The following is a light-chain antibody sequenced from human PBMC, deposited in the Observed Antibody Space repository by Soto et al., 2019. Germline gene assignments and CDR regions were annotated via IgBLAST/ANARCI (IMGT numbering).Light chain of an antibody. CDR2: DAY. CDR1: QSIRSW. Sequence: DIQMTQSPSTLSASVGDRVTITCRASQSIRSWLAWYQQKPGKAPKLLIYDAYSLESGVPSRFSGSGSGTEFSLSIHSLQSEDFAVYFCQQYNDWPITFGQGTRLEI. J-gene: IGKJ5*01. CDR3: QQYNDWPIT. V-gene: IGKV1-5*01.